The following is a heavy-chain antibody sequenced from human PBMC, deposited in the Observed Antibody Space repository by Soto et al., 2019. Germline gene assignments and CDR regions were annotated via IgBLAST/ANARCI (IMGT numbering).Heavy chain of an antibody. CDR2: ISANNGNT. V-gene: IGHV1-18*01. J-gene: IGHJ4*02. D-gene: IGHD6-13*01. CDR1: GYTLTSYG. Sequence: QVRLVQSGAEVKKPGASVKVSCKASGYTLTSYGISWVRQAPGQGLEWMGWISANNGNTNYAQKLQGRVTMTTDTPPTTAYRERRSLGSDDPAVYYCAGPLQQLAPNFDSGGQGTLVTVSS. CDR3: AGPLQQLAPNFDS.